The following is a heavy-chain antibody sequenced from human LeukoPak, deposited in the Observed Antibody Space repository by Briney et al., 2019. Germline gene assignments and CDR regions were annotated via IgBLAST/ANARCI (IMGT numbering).Heavy chain of an antibody. J-gene: IGHJ4*02. CDR3: ARGLERRGYYFDY. Sequence: SETLSLTCTVSGGSIDNSHWTWIRQPPGKGLEWIGYIYHSGSTYYNPSLKSRVTISVDRSKNQFSLKLSSVTAADTAVYYCARGLERRGYYFDYWGQGTLVTVSS. D-gene: IGHD1-1*01. CDR1: GGSIDNSH. V-gene: IGHV4-30-2*01. CDR2: IYHSGST.